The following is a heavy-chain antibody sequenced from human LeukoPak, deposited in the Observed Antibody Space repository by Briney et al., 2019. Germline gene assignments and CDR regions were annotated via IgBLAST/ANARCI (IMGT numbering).Heavy chain of an antibody. CDR2: ILDDGNNK. D-gene: IGHD3-22*01. Sequence: PGRSLSLSCAASGFSFRSYGMRWVRQDPGKGLEWGTLILDDGNNKYYAYPVKGRFTLSRDNSKDTLNLQMNSLSAEDRAVYYCAGGYYFGDYWGEGTLVTASS. CDR3: AGGYYFGDY. J-gene: IGHJ4*02. V-gene: IGHV3-30*03. CDR1: GFSFRSYG.